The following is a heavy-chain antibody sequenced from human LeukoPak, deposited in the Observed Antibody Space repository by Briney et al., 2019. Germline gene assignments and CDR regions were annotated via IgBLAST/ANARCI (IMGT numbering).Heavy chain of an antibody. D-gene: IGHD3-10*01. CDR2: ISSNGGST. CDR3: VKDAVTMVRGYYFDY. J-gene: IGHJ4*02. CDR1: GFTFSSYA. Sequence: GGSLRLSCSASGFTFSSYAMHWVRQAPGKGLEYVSAISSNGGSTYYADSVKGSFTISRDNSKNTLYLQMSSVRAEDTAVYYCVKDAVTMVRGYYFDYWGQGTLVTVSS. V-gene: IGHV3-64D*06.